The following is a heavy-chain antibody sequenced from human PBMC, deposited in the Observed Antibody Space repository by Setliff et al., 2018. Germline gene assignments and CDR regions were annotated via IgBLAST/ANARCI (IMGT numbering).Heavy chain of an antibody. CDR1: GFTLSNYY. V-gene: IGHV3-11*04. CDR2: IHDSGNPT. D-gene: IGHD3-10*01. CDR3: ARLGPSRGAFDI. Sequence: GGSLRLSCAASGFTLSNYYMTWIRQAPGKGLEWISYIHDSGNPTYYADSVKGRFTISRDNAKNSLYLQMNSLRAEDTAVYYCARLGPSRGAFDIWGQGTMVTVSS. J-gene: IGHJ3*02.